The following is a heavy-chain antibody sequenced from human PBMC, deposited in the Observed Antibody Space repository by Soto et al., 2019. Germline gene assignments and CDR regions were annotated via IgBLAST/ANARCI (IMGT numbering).Heavy chain of an antibody. V-gene: IGHV4-30-2*01. CDR2: IYRSGST. CDR3: AAGGVLPRYY. CDR1: GGSISSGGYS. Sequence: QLQLQESGSGLVKPSQTLSLTCAVSGGSISSGGYSWSWIRQPPGKGLEWIGYIYRSGSTYYNPSLKSRVTISVERFMNQFSLKLTSVTAADTAVYYCAAGGVLPRYYWGEGALVTVSS. J-gene: IGHJ4*02. D-gene: IGHD2-15*01.